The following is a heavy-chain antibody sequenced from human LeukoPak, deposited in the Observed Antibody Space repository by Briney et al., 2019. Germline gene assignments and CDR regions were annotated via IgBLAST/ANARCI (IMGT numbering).Heavy chain of an antibody. CDR3: ARDLRYGLDY. J-gene: IGHJ4*02. V-gene: IGHV3-33*01. D-gene: IGHD2-15*01. Sequence: PGGSLRLSCAACGFTFCSYTMHWGRQATGKGLEWVAVIWYDGSNKYYADSVKGRFTISRENSKNTLYLQMNRLRAEDTAVYYCARDLRYGLDYWGQGTLVTVSS. CDR1: GFTFCSYT. CDR2: IWYDGSNK.